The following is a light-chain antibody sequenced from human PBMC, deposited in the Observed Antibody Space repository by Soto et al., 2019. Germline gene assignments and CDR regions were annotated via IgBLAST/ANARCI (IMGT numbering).Light chain of an antibody. CDR2: GNI. Sequence: QSALTQPPSVSGAPGQRITISCTGNSSNIGAGYDVHWYQQLPGTAPKVVIYGNINRPSGVPDRFSGSKSGTSAFLAISGLQAEDEADYYCQSYDSSLSGLFGGGTKVTVL. V-gene: IGLV1-40*01. CDR1: SSNIGAGYD. J-gene: IGLJ3*02. CDR3: QSYDSSLSGL.